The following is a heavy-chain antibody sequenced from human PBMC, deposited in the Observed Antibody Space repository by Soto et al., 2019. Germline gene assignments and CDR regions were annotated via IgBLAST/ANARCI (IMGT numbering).Heavy chain of an antibody. J-gene: IGHJ5*02. CDR3: VRDVGGSGWFAP. Sequence: SETLSLTCTVSGISIDNYYCSWIRQSAGKGLEWIGRIYSSGTTNYNPSLKSRVTISVDMSKSQFSLNVRSVTAADTAVYYCVRDVGGSGWFAPWGQGTLVTVSS. CDR1: GISIDNYY. CDR2: IYSSGTT. V-gene: IGHV4-4*07.